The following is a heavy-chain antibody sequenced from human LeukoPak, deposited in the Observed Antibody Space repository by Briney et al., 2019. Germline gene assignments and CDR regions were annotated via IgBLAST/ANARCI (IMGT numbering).Heavy chain of an antibody. CDR2: ISGSGGST. V-gene: IGHV3-23*01. Sequence: GGSLRLSCAASGFTFSSYAMSWVCQAPGKGLEWVSAISGSGGSTYYADSVKGRFTISRDNSKNTLYLQMNSLRAEDTAVYYCAKDGAYCGGDCYPHYFDYWGQGTLVTVSS. CDR1: GFTFSSYA. D-gene: IGHD2-21*02. CDR3: AKDGAYCGGDCYPHYFDY. J-gene: IGHJ4*02.